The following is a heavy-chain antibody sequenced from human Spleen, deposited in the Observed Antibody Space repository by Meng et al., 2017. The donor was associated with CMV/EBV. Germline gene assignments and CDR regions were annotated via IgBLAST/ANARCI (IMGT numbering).Heavy chain of an antibody. CDR1: GFRLSDYP. CDR2: ISDGSDSI. Sequence: GFRLSDYPMTWVRQATGKGLWWVASISDGSDSIDYADSVRGRFTISRDDAKDSLYLQMNRLTAEDTAVYYCARDLIPRSQYYFDYWGQGSLVTVSS. CDR3: ARDLIPRSQYYFDY. J-gene: IGHJ4*02. D-gene: IGHD2-21*01. V-gene: IGHV3-21*06.